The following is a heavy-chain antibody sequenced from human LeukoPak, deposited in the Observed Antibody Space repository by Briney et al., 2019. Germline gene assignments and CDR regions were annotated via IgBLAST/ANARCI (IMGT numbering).Heavy chain of an antibody. Sequence: GGSLRLSCAASGFTFSNYAMGWVRQAPGKGLEWVSGITDSGDSTYYADSVKGRFTISRDNSRSTLYLQKNSRRAEGTAVYYCARDLLHGMDVWGQGTTVTVSS. CDR2: ITDSGDST. CDR1: GFTFSNYA. CDR3: ARDLLHGMDV. V-gene: IGHV3-23*01. J-gene: IGHJ6*01.